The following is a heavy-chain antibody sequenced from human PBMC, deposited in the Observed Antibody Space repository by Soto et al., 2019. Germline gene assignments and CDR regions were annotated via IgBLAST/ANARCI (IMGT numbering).Heavy chain of an antibody. CDR1: GGSISDAY. J-gene: IGHJ4*02. Sequence: SETLSLTCTVSGGSISDAYWSWIRQPPGKGLQWIGYIYSSGDTTYSPSLKSRVTMSVDTSKNQLSLTLSSVTPADTAVYYCAKNRDGSGGLDYWGQGTLVTVSS. D-gene: IGHD3-10*01. CDR2: IYSSGDT. CDR3: AKNRDGSGGLDY. V-gene: IGHV4-59*01.